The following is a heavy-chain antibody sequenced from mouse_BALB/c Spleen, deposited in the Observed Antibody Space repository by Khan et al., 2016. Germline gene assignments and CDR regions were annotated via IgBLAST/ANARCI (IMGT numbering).Heavy chain of an antibody. D-gene: IGHD1-1*01. Sequence: QVQPKQSGAELVKAGASVKMSCKASGYTFTSYWMHWVKQRLEQGLEWFAETNPTNGRTYYNEKFKSKATLTVDKSSSTAYMLLSGPTFEDSAVYYCARIKKIVATYFDYWGQGTTLTVSS. V-gene: IGHV1S81*02. J-gene: IGHJ2*01. CDR3: ARIKKIVATYFDY. CDR1: GYTFTSYW. CDR2: TNPTNGRT.